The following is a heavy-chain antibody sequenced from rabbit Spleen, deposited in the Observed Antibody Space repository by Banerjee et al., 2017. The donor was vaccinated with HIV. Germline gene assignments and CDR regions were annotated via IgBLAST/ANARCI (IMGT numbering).Heavy chain of an antibody. CDR1: GFSFSSSYW. CDR2: AYGGSSGGT. CDR3: ARDTGSSFSSYGMDL. J-gene: IGHJ6*01. D-gene: IGHD8-1*01. Sequence: QEQLEESGRGLVRPEGSLTLTCKASGFSFSSSYWTCWVRQAPGKGLEWVACAYGGSSGGTYSATWAKGRFTCSKTSSTTVTLQMTSLTVADTATYFCARDTGSSFSSYGMDLWGQGTLVTVS. V-gene: IGHV1S45*01.